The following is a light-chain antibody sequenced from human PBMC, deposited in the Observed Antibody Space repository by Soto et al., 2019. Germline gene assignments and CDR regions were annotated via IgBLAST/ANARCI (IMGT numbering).Light chain of an antibody. CDR2: AAS. CDR1: QDISNY. J-gene: IGKJ1*01. Sequence: DIQLTQSPSFLSASVGYRVTITCRASQDISNYLAWYQQKPGKAPKLLIYAASTLQSGVPSRFSGSGSGTEFTLTISSLQPDDFATYYCQQYNSYWRTFGQGTKVDIK. CDR3: QQYNSYWRT. V-gene: IGKV1-9*01.